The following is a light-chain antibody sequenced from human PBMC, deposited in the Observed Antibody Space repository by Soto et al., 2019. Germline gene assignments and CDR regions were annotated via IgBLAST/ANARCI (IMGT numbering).Light chain of an antibody. V-gene: IGKV3-20*01. CDR3: QRYGSSGT. CDR2: GAS. Sequence: EIVLTQSPGTPSLSPGERATLSCRASQSASNNYLAWYQQKPGQAPRLLIYGASNRATGIPDRFSGSGSGTDFTLTISRLEPEDFAVYYCQRYGSSGTFGQGTKVDIK. CDR1: QSASNNY. J-gene: IGKJ1*01.